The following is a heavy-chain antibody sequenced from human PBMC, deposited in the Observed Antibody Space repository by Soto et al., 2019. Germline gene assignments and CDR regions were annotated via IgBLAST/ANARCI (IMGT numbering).Heavy chain of an antibody. Sequence: SETLSLTCTVSGGSISPYYWSWIRQPPGKGLEWIGYIYYSGSTYYNPSLKSRVTISVDTSKNQFSLKLSSVTAADTAVYYCARDTLPTYYYDSSGYSRWGQGTLVTVSS. CDR1: GGSISPYY. V-gene: IGHV4-30-4*01. D-gene: IGHD3-22*01. CDR2: IYYSGST. J-gene: IGHJ4*02. CDR3: ARDTLPTYYYDSSGYSR.